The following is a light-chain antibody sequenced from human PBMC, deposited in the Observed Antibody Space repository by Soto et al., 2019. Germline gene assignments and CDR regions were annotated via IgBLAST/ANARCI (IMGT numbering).Light chain of an antibody. J-gene: IGKJ5*01. V-gene: IGKV3-20*01. CDR1: QSVSSSY. Sequence: EIVLTPSPATLSVFPGERAILSCRASQSVSSSYLAWYQQKPGQAPRLLIYGASSRATGIPDRFSGSGSGTDFTLTISRLEPEDFAVYYCQQHGRSPPITFGQGTRLEIK. CDR2: GAS. CDR3: QQHGRSPPIT.